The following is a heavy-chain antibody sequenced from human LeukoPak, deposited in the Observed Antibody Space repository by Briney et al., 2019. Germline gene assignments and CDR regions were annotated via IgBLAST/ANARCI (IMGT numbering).Heavy chain of an antibody. CDR2: IDPSDSYT. J-gene: IGHJ6*02. D-gene: IGHD5-12*01. CDR1: GYGSTNYW. CDR3: ARLPPRLKDYYYYGLDV. V-gene: IGHV5-10-1*01. Sequence: GESLKISCKGSGYGSTNYWITWVRQESGKGLEWMGMIDPSDSYTNYSPSFQGHVTVSADKSITTAYLQWSSLKASDTAMYYCARLPPRLKDYYYYGLDVWGQGTTVTVSS.